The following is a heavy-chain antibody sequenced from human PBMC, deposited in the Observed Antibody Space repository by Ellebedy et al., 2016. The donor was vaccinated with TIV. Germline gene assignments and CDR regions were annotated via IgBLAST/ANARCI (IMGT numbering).Heavy chain of an antibody. V-gene: IGHV4-4*07. CDR1: GGSINSYC. Sequence: MPSETLSLTCTISGGSINSYCWSWIRQPAGKGLEWIGNIYNSGSTKFSPSLKSRVTLSVDTSKNQVSLRLSSVTAADTAVYYCVKSNWHSFEAWGQGALVTVSS. J-gene: IGHJ5*02. CDR3: VKSNWHSFEA. D-gene: IGHD3-9*01. CDR2: IYNSGST.